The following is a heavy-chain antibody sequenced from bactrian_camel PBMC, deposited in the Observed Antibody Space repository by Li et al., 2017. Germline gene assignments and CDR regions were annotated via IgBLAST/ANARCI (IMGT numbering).Heavy chain of an antibody. CDR2: IISNGGST. CDR1: GFTFGKSF. D-gene: IGHD5*01. V-gene: IGHV3S40*01. Sequence: VQLVESGGGLVQPGGSLRLSCVTSGFTFGKSFMSWVRQAPGKGLEWVSTIISNGGSTYYADSMKGRFTISHDNAKNSVDLQMNSLKPEDTAMYYCAADGGLPGRCPDRFGYWGQGTQVTVS. J-gene: IGHJ6*01. CDR3: AADGGLPGRCPDRFGY.